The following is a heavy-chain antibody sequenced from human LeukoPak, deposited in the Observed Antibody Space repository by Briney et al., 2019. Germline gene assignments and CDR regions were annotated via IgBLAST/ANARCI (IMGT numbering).Heavy chain of an antibody. D-gene: IGHD1-26*01. CDR3: AKRGGGSFYFDY. Sequence: GGSLRLSCAASGFTFSSYAMYWVRRAPGKGLEYVSAISSNGGTTYYANSVKGRFTISRDNSKNALYLQMGSLRAEDMAVYYCAKRGGGSFYFDYWGQGTLVTVSS. J-gene: IGHJ4*02. V-gene: IGHV3-64*01. CDR1: GFTFSSYA. CDR2: ISSNGGTT.